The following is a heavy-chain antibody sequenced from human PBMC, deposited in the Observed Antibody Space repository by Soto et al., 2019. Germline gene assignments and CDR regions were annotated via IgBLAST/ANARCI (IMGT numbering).Heavy chain of an antibody. CDR1: GFTFSSYS. CDR2: ISSSSSTI. CDR3: ARDGYNIRIYYYYGMDV. J-gene: IGHJ6*02. V-gene: IGHV3-48*01. D-gene: IGHD5-12*01. Sequence: GGSLRLSCAASGFTFSSYSMNWVRQAPGKGLEWVSYISSSSSTIYYADSVKGRFTISRDNAKNSLYLQMNSLRAEDTAVYYCARDGYNIRIYYYYGMDVWGQGTTVTVSS.